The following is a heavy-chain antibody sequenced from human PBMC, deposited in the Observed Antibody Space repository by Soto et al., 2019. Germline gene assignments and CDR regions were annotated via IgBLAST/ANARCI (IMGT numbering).Heavy chain of an antibody. Sequence: PSETLSLTCAVYGGSFSGYYLSWIRRPPGKGLEWIGEINHSGSTNYNPSLKSRVTMSVDTSKSQFSLKLTSVTAADTAVYYCARGEDAFFYYGLDVWGQGITVTVSS. V-gene: IGHV4-34*01. CDR2: INHSGST. CDR3: ARGEDAFFYYGLDV. J-gene: IGHJ6*02. CDR1: GGSFSGYY.